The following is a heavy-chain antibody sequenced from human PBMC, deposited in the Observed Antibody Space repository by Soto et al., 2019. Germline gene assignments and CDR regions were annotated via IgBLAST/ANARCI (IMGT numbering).Heavy chain of an antibody. D-gene: IGHD6-13*01. Sequence: GGSLRLSCAASGFTFSSYAMHWVRQAPGKGLEWVAVISYDGSNKYYADSVKGRFTISRDNSKNTLYLQMNSLRAEDLAVYYCARGWDPGYSSSWYYYYYYGMDVWGQGTTVTVSS. CDR1: GFTFSSYA. V-gene: IGHV3-30-3*01. CDR3: ARGWDPGYSSSWYYYYYYGMDV. CDR2: ISYDGSNK. J-gene: IGHJ6*02.